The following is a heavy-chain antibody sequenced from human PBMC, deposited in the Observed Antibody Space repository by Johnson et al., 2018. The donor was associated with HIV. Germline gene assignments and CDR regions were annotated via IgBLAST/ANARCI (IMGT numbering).Heavy chain of an antibody. V-gene: IGHV3-9*01. CDR1: GFTFDDYA. CDR2: ISWNSGSI. Sequence: VQLVESGGGVVQPGRSLRLSCAASGFTFDDYAMHWVRQAPGKGLEWVSGISWNSGSIGYADSLKGRFTISRDNAKNSLYLQMNSLRAEDTALYYCAKGLSGSELDAVDSWGQGTMGTVSS. CDR3: AKGLSGSELDAVDS. D-gene: IGHD1-26*01. J-gene: IGHJ3*02.